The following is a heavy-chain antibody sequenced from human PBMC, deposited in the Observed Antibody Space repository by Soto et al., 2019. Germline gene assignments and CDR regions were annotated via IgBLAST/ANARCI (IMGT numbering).Heavy chain of an antibody. V-gene: IGHV1-69*12. CDR2: IIPIFGTA. J-gene: IGHJ6*02. CDR1: GGTFSSYA. D-gene: IGHD1-1*01. CDR3: ARDHQPLHGTTGTPMDV. Sequence: QVQLVQSGAEVKKPGSSVKVSCKASGGTFSSYAISWVRQAPGQGLEWMGGIIPIFGTANYAQKFQGRVTITADESMSTAYMELSSLRAEDTAVYYCARDHQPLHGTTGTPMDVWGQGTTVTVS.